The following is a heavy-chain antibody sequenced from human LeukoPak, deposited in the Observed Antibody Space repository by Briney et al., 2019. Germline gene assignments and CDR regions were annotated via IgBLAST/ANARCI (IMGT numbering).Heavy chain of an antibody. D-gene: IGHD1-26*01. Sequence: ASVKVSCKASGYTFTSYGISWVRQAPGQGLEWMGWISAYNGNTNYAQKLQGRVTMTTDTSTSTAYMELSSLTSADTAVYYCAAVGYLEWELLREDSLDVWGQGTLVTVSS. V-gene: IGHV1-18*01. CDR1: GYTFTSYG. J-gene: IGHJ3*01. CDR2: ISAYNGNT. CDR3: AAVGYLEWELLREDSLDV.